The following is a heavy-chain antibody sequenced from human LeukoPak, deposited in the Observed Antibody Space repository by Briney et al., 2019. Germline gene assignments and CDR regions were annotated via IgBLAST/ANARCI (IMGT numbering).Heavy chain of an antibody. J-gene: IGHJ4*02. CDR1: GFTFSTYA. CDR3: VRAVHSSGYPPVDY. CDR2: ISSDGGST. Sequence: PGGSLRLSCAASGFTFSTYAVHWVRQAPGKGLEFVSAISSDGGSTYYANSVRGRFTISRDNSKNTLYLQMGSLRPEDMAVYYCVRAVHSSGYPPVDYWGQGTLVTVSP. V-gene: IGHV3-64*01. D-gene: IGHD3-22*01.